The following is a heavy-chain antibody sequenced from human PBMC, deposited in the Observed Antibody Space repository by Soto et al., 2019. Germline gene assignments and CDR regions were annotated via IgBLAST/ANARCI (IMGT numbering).Heavy chain of an antibody. CDR1: GYTFTSYG. V-gene: IGHV1-18*01. Sequence: ASVKVSCKASGYTFTSYGISWVRQAPGQGLEWMGWISAYNGNTNYAQKLQGRVTMTTDTSTSTAYMELRSLRSDDTAVYYCARLLWTSYSSSPNYYYYYMDVWGQGTTVTVSS. D-gene: IGHD6-6*01. CDR2: ISAYNGNT. CDR3: ARLLWTSYSSSPNYYYYYMDV. J-gene: IGHJ6*03.